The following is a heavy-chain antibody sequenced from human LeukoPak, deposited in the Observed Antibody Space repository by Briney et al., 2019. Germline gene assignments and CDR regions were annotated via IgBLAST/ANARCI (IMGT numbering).Heavy chain of an antibody. CDR2: IKQDGSEK. CDR1: GFTFSSYW. V-gene: IGHV3-7*01. Sequence: PGGALRLSCAASGFTFSSYWMNWVRQVPGKGLEWVAIIKQDGSEKFHVDSVKGRFTISRDNAKTSLFLQMNSLRVEDTSVYYCVRSNGWTPDYWGQGTLVTVSP. J-gene: IGHJ4*02. D-gene: IGHD2-15*01. CDR3: VRSNGWTPDY.